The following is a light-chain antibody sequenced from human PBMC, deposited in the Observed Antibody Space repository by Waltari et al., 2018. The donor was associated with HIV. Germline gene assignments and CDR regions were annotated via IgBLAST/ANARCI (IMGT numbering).Light chain of an antibody. J-gene: IGLJ3*02. V-gene: IGLV1-44*01. CDR3: AAWDDSLNGPV. Sequence: QSVLTQPPSASWTPGQRFTISCSGSSSNIGSNPVNWYQQLPGTAPKLLIYSNNQRPSGVPDRFSGSKSGTSASLAISGLQSEDEADYYCAAWDDSLNGPVFGGGTKLTVL. CDR1: SSNIGSNP. CDR2: SNN.